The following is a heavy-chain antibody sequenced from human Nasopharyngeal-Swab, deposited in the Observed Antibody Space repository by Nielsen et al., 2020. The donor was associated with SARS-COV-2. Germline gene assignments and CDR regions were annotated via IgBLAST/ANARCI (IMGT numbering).Heavy chain of an antibody. D-gene: IGHD6-19*01. J-gene: IGHJ4*02. CDR3: ARDSTIAVGRPLDY. Sequence: GESLKISCAASGFTFSSYDMHWVRQATGKGLEWVSATGTAGDTYYPGSVKGRFTISRENAKNSLYLQMNSLRAEDTAVYYCARDSTIAVGRPLDYWGQGTLVTVSS. CDR2: TGTAGDT. CDR1: GFTFSSYD. V-gene: IGHV3-13*01.